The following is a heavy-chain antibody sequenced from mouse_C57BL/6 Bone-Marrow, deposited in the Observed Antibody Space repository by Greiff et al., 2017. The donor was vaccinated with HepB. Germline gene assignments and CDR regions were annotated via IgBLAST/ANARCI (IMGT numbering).Heavy chain of an antibody. D-gene: IGHD1-1*01. V-gene: IGHV14-1*01. CDR1: GFNIKDYY. J-gene: IGHJ2*01. CDR2: IDPEDGDT. Sequence: EVKLQESGAELVRPGASVKLSCTASGFNIKDYYMHWVKQRPEQGLEWIGRIDPEDGDTEYAPKFQGKATMTADTSSNTAYLQLSSLTSEDTAVYYCTTWIRRYPYYFDYWGQGTTLTVSS. CDR3: TTWIRRYPYYFDY.